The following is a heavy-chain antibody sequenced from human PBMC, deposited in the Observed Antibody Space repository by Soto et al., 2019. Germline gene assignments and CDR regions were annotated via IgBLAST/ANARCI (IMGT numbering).Heavy chain of an antibody. Sequence: GGSLRLSCAASGFTFSSYGMHWVRQAPGKGLEWVAVISYDGSNKYYADSVKGRFTISRDNSKNTLYLQMNSLRAEDTAVYYCAKVPFYSYDSSVYLDYGGKGPLVT. CDR1: GFTFSSYG. CDR2: ISYDGSNK. D-gene: IGHD3-22*01. V-gene: IGHV3-30*18. CDR3: AKVPFYSYDSSVYLDY. J-gene: IGHJ4*02.